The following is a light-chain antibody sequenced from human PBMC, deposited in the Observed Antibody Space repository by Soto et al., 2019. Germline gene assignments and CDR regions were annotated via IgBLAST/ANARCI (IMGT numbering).Light chain of an antibody. CDR3: QTWGTGSAIVV. Sequence: QLVLTQSPSASTSLGASVKLTCTLSSGHSNYAIAWHQQQPEKGPRYLMKVNSGGSHIKGDGIPDRFSGSSSGAERYLFISSLQSEDEAHYYCQTWGTGSAIVVFGGGTQLTFL. CDR1: SGHSNYA. J-gene: IGLJ7*01. V-gene: IGLV4-69*01. CDR2: VNSGGSH.